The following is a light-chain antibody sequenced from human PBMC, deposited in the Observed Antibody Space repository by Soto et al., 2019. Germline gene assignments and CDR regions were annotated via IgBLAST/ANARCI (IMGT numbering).Light chain of an antibody. CDR3: QQFGSSAWT. CDR1: QSVSSSY. V-gene: IGKV3-20*01. J-gene: IGKJ1*01. CDR2: GAS. Sequence: EIVLTQSPGTLSLSPGERATFSCRASQSVSSSYLAWYQQKPGQAPRLLIQGASSRATGIPDRFSGSGSGTDFTLTISRLEPEDSAVYYCQQFGSSAWTFGQGTKVDIK.